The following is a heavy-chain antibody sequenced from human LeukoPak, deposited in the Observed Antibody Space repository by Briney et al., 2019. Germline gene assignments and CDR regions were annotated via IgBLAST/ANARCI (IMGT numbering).Heavy chain of an antibody. CDR3: ARSSSGWYAWFDP. CDR2: INHSGST. J-gene: IGHJ5*02. Sequence: PSETLSLTCAVYGGSFSGYYWSWIRQPPGKGLEWIGEINHSGSTNYNPPLKSRVTISVDTSKNQFSLKLSSVTAADTAVYYCARSSSGWYAWFDPWGQGTLVTVSS. CDR1: GGSFSGYY. D-gene: IGHD6-19*01. V-gene: IGHV4-34*01.